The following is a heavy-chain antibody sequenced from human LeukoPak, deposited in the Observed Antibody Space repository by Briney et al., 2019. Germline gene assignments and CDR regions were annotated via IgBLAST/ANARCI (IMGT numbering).Heavy chain of an antibody. D-gene: IGHD6-19*01. Sequence: ASVKVSCKASGYTFTGYYMHWVRQAPGQGLEWMGWINPNSGGTNYAQKFQGRVTMTRDTSISTAYMELSRLRSDDTAVYYCARPEYPIAEAGIGYWGQGTLVTVSS. CDR2: INPNSGGT. V-gene: IGHV1-2*02. CDR3: ARPEYPIAEAGIGY. CDR1: GYTFTGYY. J-gene: IGHJ4*02.